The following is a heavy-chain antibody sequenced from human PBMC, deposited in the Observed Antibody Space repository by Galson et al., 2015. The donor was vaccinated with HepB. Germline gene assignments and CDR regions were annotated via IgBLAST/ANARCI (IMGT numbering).Heavy chain of an antibody. V-gene: IGHV1-3*01. D-gene: IGHD1-1*01. CDR1: GYTFTRCA. CDR3: ARDQGPGYFDY. Sequence: SVKVSCKASGYTFTRCALHWVRQAPGQRLEWMGWINAGDGNTRYSQKLQGRVTITRDTSATTAYMELSSLRSEDTALYYCARDQGPGYFDYWGQGTLVTVSS. CDR2: INAGDGNT. J-gene: IGHJ4*02.